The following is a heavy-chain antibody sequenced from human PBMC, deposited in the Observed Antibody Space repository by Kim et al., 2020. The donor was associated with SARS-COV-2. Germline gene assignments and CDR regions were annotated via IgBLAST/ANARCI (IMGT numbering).Heavy chain of an antibody. CDR2: INPSGGST. CDR1: GYTFTSSH. J-gene: IGHJ5*02. CDR3: ARVSWGGGGWGDGSVQYNRFDP. Sequence: ASVKVSCKASGYTFTSSHIQWVRQAPGQGLEWMGVINPSGGSTTYAQKLQGRFIMTRDTSTGTVYMELSSLRAEDTALYYCARVSWGGGGWGDGSVQYNRFDPWGQGTLGTVS. D-gene: IGHD3-10*01. V-gene: IGHV1-46*03.